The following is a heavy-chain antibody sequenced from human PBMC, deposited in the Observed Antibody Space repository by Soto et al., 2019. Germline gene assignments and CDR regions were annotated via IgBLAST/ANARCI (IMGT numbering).Heavy chain of an antibody. J-gene: IGHJ6*03. Sequence: ASVKVSCKASGYTFTSYAMHWVRQAPGQRLEWMGWINAGNGNTKYSQKFQGRVTITRDTSASTAYMELSSLRSEDTAVYYCARDLNYGDYVHMDYMDVWGKGTTVTVSS. CDR2: INAGNGNT. CDR3: ARDLNYGDYVHMDYMDV. CDR1: GYTFTSYA. D-gene: IGHD4-17*01. V-gene: IGHV1-3*01.